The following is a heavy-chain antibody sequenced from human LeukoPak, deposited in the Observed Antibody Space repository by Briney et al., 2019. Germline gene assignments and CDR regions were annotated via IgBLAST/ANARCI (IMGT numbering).Heavy chain of an antibody. CDR3: VRDFRSADY. CDR1: GFPFSTYC. V-gene: IGHV3-74*01. J-gene: IGHJ4*02. Sequence: GSLRLSWAASGFPFSTYCMHWVRQAPGKGPMWVSRICPDGTVTNYADSVKARFIISRDNARNTVYLQMNSLRVEDTAVYYCVRDFRSADYWGQGTLVTVSS. CDR2: ICPDGTVT.